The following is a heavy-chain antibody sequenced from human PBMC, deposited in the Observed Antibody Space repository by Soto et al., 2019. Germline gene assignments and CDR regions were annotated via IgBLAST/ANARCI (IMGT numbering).Heavy chain of an antibody. J-gene: IGHJ4*02. V-gene: IGHV3-23*01. CDR2: VSGSGDST. D-gene: IGHD2-21*02. CDR1: AFTFSSYA. Sequence: EVQLLESGGGLAQPGGSLRLSCAASAFTFSSYAMSWVRQAPGKGLEWVSAVSGSGDSTYYADSVKGRFTISRDNSKKTKYMEMNSMRDEVRAVYYSARGRAGDCPGCTQDCSGQGPLLTGSS. CDR3: ARGRAGDCPGCTQDC.